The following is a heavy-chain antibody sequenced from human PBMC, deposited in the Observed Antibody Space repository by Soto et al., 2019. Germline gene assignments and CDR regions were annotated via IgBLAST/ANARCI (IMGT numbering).Heavy chain of an antibody. D-gene: IGHD2-15*01. CDR1: GGSISSYY. J-gene: IGHJ4*02. Sequence: QVQLQESGPGLVKPSETLSLTCTVSGGSISSYYWSWIRQPPGKGLEWIGHIYYSGSTNYNPSLKRRSTISVDTSKNPFPLKLSSAPAPDTAVYYCARRYGGTFDYWGQATLVTVSS. CDR3: ARRYGGTFDY. CDR2: IYYSGST. V-gene: IGHV4-59*08.